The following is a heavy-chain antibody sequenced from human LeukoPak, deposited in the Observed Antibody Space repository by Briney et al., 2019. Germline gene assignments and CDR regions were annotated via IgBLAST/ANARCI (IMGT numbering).Heavy chain of an antibody. Sequence: GASVKVSCETSGYDFTCSYMHWVRQAPGQGLEWMGYVNPRSGDTNYAQKFQGRVRMTTDTSIGTASMELSWLRSDDTAVYYCARDGKSNWYWGQGTLVTVSS. CDR3: ARDGKSNWY. V-gene: IGHV1-2*02. CDR1: GYDFTCSY. CDR2: VNPRSGDT. J-gene: IGHJ4*02. D-gene: IGHD1-1*01.